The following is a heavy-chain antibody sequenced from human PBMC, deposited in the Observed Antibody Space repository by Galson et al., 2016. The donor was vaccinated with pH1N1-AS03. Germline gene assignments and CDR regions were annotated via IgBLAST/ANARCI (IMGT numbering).Heavy chain of an antibody. J-gene: IGHJ5*02. V-gene: IGHV1-2*02. D-gene: IGHD6-13*01. CDR2: INPNSGGT. CDR1: GYTFTGYY. Sequence: SVKVSCKASGYTFTGYYIHWVRQAPGQGLEWMGWINPNSGGTNYAQKFQGRVTMTRDTSISTAYLDLSRLRSDDTAVYYCAGGGIEAAGLYNWFDPWGQGTLVTVSS. CDR3: AGGGIEAAGLYNWFDP.